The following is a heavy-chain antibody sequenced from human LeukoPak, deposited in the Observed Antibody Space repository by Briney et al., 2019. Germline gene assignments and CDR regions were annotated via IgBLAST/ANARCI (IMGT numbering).Heavy chain of an antibody. CDR3: ARALISSWLYYYYMDV. CDR1: GYTFTSYD. J-gene: IGHJ6*03. CDR2: MNPNSGNT. Sequence: ASVKVSCKASGYTFTSYDINWVRQATGQGLEWMGWMNPNSGNTGYAQKFQGRVTMTRNTSISTANMELSSLRSEDTAVYYCARALISSWLYYYYMDVWGKGTTVTVSS. V-gene: IGHV1-8*01. D-gene: IGHD6-13*01.